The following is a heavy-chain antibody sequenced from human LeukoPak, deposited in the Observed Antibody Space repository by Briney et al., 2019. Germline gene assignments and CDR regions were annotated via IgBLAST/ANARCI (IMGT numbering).Heavy chain of an antibody. V-gene: IGHV4-61*02. Sequence: SETLSLTCTVSSNSISSGDYYWSWIRQPAGKGLEWIGRIHTSGSTNYNASLKSRVTMSVDTSKNQFSLKLSSVTAADTAVYYCARDTYYYGSGSLSFDYWGQGSLVTVSS. CDR3: ARDTYYYGSGSLSFDY. CDR2: IHTSGST. J-gene: IGHJ4*02. CDR1: SNSISSGDYY. D-gene: IGHD3-10*01.